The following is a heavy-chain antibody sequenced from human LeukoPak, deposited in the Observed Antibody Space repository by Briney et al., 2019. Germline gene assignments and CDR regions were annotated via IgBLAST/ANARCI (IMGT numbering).Heavy chain of an antibody. D-gene: IGHD2-21*01. CDR2: IIPILGIA. V-gene: IGHV1-69*04. Sequence: ASVKLSCKASVGTFSSYAISWVRHAPGPGLEGRGRIIPILGIANYAQKFQGRVTITADKSTSTAYMELSSLGSEDTAVYYCARRTPSIVVVSGNRNYAFDIWGQGTMVTVSS. CDR1: VGTFSSYA. CDR3: ARRTPSIVVVSGNRNYAFDI. J-gene: IGHJ3*02.